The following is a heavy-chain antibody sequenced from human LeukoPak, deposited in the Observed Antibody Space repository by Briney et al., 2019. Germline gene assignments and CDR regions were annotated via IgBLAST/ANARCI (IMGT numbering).Heavy chain of an antibody. CDR2: IYYSGST. Sequence: SETLSLTCTVSGGSISSGGYHWSWIRQHPGKGLEWIGYIYYSGSTYYNPSLKSRVTISVDTSKNQFSLRLSSVTAADTAVYYCARDFLPGFDNWGQGTPVTVSP. D-gene: IGHD1-14*01. CDR1: GGSISSGGYH. J-gene: IGHJ4*02. V-gene: IGHV4-31*03. CDR3: ARDFLPGFDN.